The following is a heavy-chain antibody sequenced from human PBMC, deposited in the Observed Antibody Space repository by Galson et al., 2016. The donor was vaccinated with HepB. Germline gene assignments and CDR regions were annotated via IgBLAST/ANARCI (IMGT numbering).Heavy chain of an antibody. CDR1: GFTFSSYA. Sequence: SLRLSCAASGFTFSSYAMSWVRQAPGKGLEWVSAISGSGGSTYYVDSVKGRFTISRDNSKNTLYLQMNSLGAEDTAVYYCAKVAWGVCSGGSCYCDYWGRGALVTVSS. V-gene: IGHV3-23*01. CDR3: AKVAWGVCSGGSCYCDY. D-gene: IGHD2-15*01. J-gene: IGHJ4*02. CDR2: ISGSGGST.